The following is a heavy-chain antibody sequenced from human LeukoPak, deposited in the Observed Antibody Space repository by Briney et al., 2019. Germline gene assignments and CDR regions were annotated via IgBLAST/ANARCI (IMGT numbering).Heavy chain of an antibody. CDR3: ARAYGVPIFGVVIIDNYYGMDV. CDR1: GCTFTSYD. D-gene: IGHD3-3*01. V-gene: IGHV1-8*01. CDR2: MNPNSGNT. J-gene: IGHJ6*02. Sequence: ASVKVSCKASGCTFTSYDINWVRQATGQGLEWMGWMNPNSGNTGYAQKFQGRVTMTRNTSISTAYMELSSLRSEDTAVYYCARAYGVPIFGVVIIDNYYGMDVWGQGTTVTVSS.